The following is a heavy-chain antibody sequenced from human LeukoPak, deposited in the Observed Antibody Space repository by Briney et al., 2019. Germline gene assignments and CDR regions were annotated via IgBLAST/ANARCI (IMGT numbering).Heavy chain of an antibody. CDR2: ISWNSGSI. V-gene: IGHV3-9*01. D-gene: IGHD6-13*01. CDR1: GFTFDDYA. J-gene: IGHJ4*02. CDR3: ARGVEQQLVNPIF. Sequence: GGSLRLSCAASGFTFDDYAMHWVRQAPGKGLEWVSGISWNSGSIGYADSVKGRFTISRDNSKNTLYLQMNSLRAEDTAVYYCARGVEQQLVNPIFWGQGTLVTVSS.